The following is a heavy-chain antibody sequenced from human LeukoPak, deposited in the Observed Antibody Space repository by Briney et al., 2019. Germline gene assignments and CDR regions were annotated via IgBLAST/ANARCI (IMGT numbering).Heavy chain of an antibody. CDR1: GFTFSSYA. CDR2: ISGSGGST. J-gene: IGHJ4*02. V-gene: IGHV3-23*01. Sequence: GGPLRLSCAASGFTFSSYAMSWVPQAPGKGLEWVSAISGSGGSTYYADSVKGRFTISRDNSKNTLYLQMNSLRAEDTAVYYCAKTRFGESGFDYWGQGTLVTVSS. D-gene: IGHD3-10*01. CDR3: AKTRFGESGFDY.